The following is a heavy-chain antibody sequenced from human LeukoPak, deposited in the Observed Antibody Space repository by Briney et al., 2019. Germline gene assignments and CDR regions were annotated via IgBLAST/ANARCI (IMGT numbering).Heavy chain of an antibody. V-gene: IGHV3-53*01. J-gene: IGHJ4*02. D-gene: IGHD4-11*01. CDR3: AKDDYSGLLGY. Sequence: GGSLRLSCAASGFTVSSNYMSWVRQAPGKGLEWVSVIYSGGSTYYADSVKGRFTISRDNSKNTLYLQMNSLRAEDTAVYYCAKDDYSGLLGYWGQGTLVTVSS. CDR2: IYSGGST. CDR1: GFTVSSNY.